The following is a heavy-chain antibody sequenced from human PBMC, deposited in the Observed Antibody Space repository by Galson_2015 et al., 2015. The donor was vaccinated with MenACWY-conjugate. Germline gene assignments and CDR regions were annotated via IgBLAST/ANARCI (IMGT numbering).Heavy chain of an antibody. D-gene: IGHD4-23*01. CDR2: ISSSSAHI. CDR3: AREGDSGGDPRGFDF. Sequence: SLRLSCAASGFTFSSYIIHWVRQAPGKGLEWVSCISSSSAHIYYAVSVKGRFTISRDNAKNSLYLQMNSLRAEDTAVYYCAREGDSGGDPRGFDFWGQGTLVTVSS. V-gene: IGHV3-21*01. J-gene: IGHJ4*02. CDR1: GFTFSSYI.